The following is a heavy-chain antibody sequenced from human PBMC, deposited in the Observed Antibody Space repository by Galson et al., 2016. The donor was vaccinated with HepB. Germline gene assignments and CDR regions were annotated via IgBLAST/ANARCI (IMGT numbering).Heavy chain of an antibody. V-gene: IGHV6-1*01. CDR3: ARDPRIPGKFMDGMDV. D-gene: IGHD1-20*01. J-gene: IGHJ6*02. CDR1: GDSVSSNNAA. CDR2: TYYRSKWYI. Sequence: CAISGDSVSSNNAAWNWIRQSPSRGLEWLGRTYYRSKWYIDYAVSVKSRITINPDTSNNQFSLHLNSVTPEDTALYYCARDPRIPGKFMDGMDVWGQGTTVTVSS.